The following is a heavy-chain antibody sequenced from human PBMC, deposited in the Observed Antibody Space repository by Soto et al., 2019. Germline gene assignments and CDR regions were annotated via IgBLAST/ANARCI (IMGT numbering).Heavy chain of an antibody. CDR3: ARLRFITIFGVVIPQAVFDY. CDR2: IYYSGST. D-gene: IGHD3-3*01. V-gene: IGHV4-39*01. CDR1: GGSIGSSSYY. J-gene: IGHJ4*02. Sequence: PSETLSLTCTVSGGSIGSSSYYWGWIRQPPGKGLEWIGSIYYSGSTYYNPSLKSRVTISVDTSKNQFSLKLSSVTAADTAVYYCARLRFITIFGVVIPQAVFDYWGQGTLVTVSS.